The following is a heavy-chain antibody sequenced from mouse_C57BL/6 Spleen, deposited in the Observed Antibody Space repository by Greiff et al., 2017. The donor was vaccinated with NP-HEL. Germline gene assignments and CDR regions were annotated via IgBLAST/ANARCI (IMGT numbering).Heavy chain of an antibody. J-gene: IGHJ3*01. CDR2: INPNNGGT. V-gene: IGHV1-22*01. D-gene: IGHD2-4*01. CDR3: ARDYYDYDEGNWFAY. Sequence: VQLQQPGAELVKPGASVKVSCKASGYTFTDYNMHWVKQSHGKSLEWIGYINPNNGGTSYNQKFKGKATLTVNKSSSTAYMELRSLTSEDSAVYYCARDYYDYDEGNWFAYWGQGTLVTVSA. CDR1: GYTFTDYN.